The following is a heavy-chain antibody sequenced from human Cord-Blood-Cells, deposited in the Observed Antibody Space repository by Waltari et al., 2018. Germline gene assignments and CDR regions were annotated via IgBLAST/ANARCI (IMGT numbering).Heavy chain of an antibody. CDR2: IRSSSSYI. CDR3: ARVGAAHPFDY. V-gene: IGHV3-21*01. CDR1: GLTFSSYS. Sequence: EVKLVESGGGLVKPGGSLRLSCAASGLTFSSYSLTWLRQAPGKGLEWVSSIRSSSSYIYYAESVKGRFTISRDNAKNSLYLQMNSLRAEDTAVYYCARVGAAHPFDYWGQGTLVTVSS. J-gene: IGHJ4*02. D-gene: IGHD6-13*01.